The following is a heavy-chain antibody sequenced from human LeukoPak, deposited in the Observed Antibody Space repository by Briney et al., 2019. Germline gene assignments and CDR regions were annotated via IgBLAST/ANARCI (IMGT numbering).Heavy chain of an antibody. J-gene: IGHJ4*02. V-gene: IGHV1-46*01. CDR2: INPSGGST. CDR3: ARDRRDSSGWGTFDY. Sequence: GASVKVSCKASGYTFTSYYMHWVRQAPGQGLEWMGIINPSGGSTSYAQKFQGRVTMTRDMSTSTDYMELSSLRSEDTAVYYCARDRRDSSGWGTFDYWGQGTLVTVSS. D-gene: IGHD6-19*01. CDR1: GYTFTSYY.